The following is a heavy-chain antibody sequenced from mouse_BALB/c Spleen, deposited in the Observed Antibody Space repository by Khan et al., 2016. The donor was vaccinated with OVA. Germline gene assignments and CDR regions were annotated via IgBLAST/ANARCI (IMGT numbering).Heavy chain of an antibody. D-gene: IGHD2-10*02. V-gene: IGHV1S81*02. CDR1: GYTFTSYW. Sequence: VQLQQPGAELVKPGASVKVSCKASGYTFTSYWVHWVKQRPGQGLEWIGQNDPSNGRTYFNESFKTKATLTVDKSSSTVYIQSSSLTYEDSAVYYCARGGYGSLAYWGQGTLVTVSA. J-gene: IGHJ3*01. CDR3: ARGGYGSLAY. CDR2: NDPSNGRT.